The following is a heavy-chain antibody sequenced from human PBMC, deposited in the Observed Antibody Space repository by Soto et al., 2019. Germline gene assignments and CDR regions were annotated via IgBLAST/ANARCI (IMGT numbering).Heavy chain of an antibody. CDR1: GDTFSNHT. CDR3: ARVAEVGTVTTGYYYYMDV. D-gene: IGHD4-17*01. Sequence: QVQLVQSGAEVKKPGSSVKVSCKASGDTFSNHTISWVRQAPGQGLEWMGRIIPMLGVANYAQKFQGRVTMTADNSTSTTSMKLRSLRSAAAAVYYCARVAEVGTVTTGYYYYMDVWGKGTTVTVSS. J-gene: IGHJ6*03. V-gene: IGHV1-69*02. CDR2: IIPMLGVA.